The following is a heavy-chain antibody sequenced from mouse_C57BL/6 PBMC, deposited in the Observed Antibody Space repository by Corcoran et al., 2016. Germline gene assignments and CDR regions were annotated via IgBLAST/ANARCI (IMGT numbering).Heavy chain of an antibody. J-gene: IGHJ2*01. CDR3: ASSLGRDFDY. CDR1: GYTFTDYY. Sequence: EVQLQQSGPELVKPGASVKISCKASGYTFTDYYMNWVKQSHGKSLEWIGDINPNNGGTSYNQKFKGKATLTVDKSSSTAYMELRSLTSEDSAVYYCASSLGRDFDYWGQGTTLTVSS. D-gene: IGHD4-1*01. V-gene: IGHV1-26*01. CDR2: INPNNGGT.